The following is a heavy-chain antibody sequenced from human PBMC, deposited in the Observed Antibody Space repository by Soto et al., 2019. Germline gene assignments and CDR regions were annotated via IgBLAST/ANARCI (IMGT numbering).Heavy chain of an antibody. Sequence: QVQLQQWGAGLLKPSETLSLTCAVYGGSFSGYYWSWIRQPPGKGLEWIGEINHSGSTNYNPSLKSRVTISVDTSKNQFSLKLSSVTAADTAVYYCATIIIRHYMDVWGKGTTVTVSS. CDR3: ATIIIRHYMDV. CDR2: INHSGST. J-gene: IGHJ6*03. V-gene: IGHV4-34*01. D-gene: IGHD2-21*01. CDR1: GGSFSGYY.